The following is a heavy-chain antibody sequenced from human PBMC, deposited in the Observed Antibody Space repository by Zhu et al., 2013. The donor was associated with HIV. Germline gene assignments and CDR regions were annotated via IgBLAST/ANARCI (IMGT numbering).Heavy chain of an antibody. CDR3: VSVAGTHWYFDL. Sequence: QGLEWMGGIIPIFGTANYAQKFQGRVTITADESTSTAYMELSSLRSEDTAVYYCVSVAGTHWYFDLWGRGTLVTVSS. D-gene: IGHD6-19*01. J-gene: IGHJ2*01. CDR2: IIPIFGTA. V-gene: IGHV1-69*01.